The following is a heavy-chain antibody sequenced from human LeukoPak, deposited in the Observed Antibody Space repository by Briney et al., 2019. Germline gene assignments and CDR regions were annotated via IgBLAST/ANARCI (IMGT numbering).Heavy chain of an antibody. CDR1: GGTFSSYA. CDR2: IIPIFGTA. D-gene: IGHD2-15*01. V-gene: IGHV1-69*13. CDR3: ARDDCSGGSCYFDY. Sequence: SVKVSCKASGGTFSSYAISWVRQAPGQGLEWMGGIIPIFGTANCAQKFQGRVTITADDSTSTAYMELSSLRSEDTAVYYCARDDCSGGSCYFDYWGQGTLLTVSS. J-gene: IGHJ4*02.